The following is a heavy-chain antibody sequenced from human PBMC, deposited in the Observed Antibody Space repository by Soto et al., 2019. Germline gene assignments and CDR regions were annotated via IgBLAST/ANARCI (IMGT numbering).Heavy chain of an antibody. CDR3: ARTDTAMVRVFDY. CDR2: INPNSGGT. D-gene: IGHD5-18*01. CDR1: GYTFTGYY. Sequence: QVQLVQSRAEVKKPGASVKVSCKASGYTFTGYYMHWVRQAPGQGLEWMGWINPNSGGTNYAQKFQGWVTMTRDTSISTAYMELSRLRSDDTAVYYCARTDTAMVRVFDYWGQGTLVTVSS. J-gene: IGHJ4*02. V-gene: IGHV1-2*04.